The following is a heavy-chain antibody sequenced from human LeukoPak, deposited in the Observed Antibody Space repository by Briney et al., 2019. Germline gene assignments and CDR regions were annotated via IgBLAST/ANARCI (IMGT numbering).Heavy chain of an antibody. V-gene: IGHV4-34*01. D-gene: IGHD1-26*01. CDR3: ARVMGAANFDY. CDR1: GGSFSAFH. J-gene: IGHJ4*02. Sequence: SETLSLTCAVSGGSFSAFHWTWIRQPPGQGLEWIGEINGSGKTNYNPSLKSRVTISVDTSKNQFSLKMTSVTAADAAVYYCARVMGAANFDYWGQGTLVTVSS. CDR2: INGSGKT.